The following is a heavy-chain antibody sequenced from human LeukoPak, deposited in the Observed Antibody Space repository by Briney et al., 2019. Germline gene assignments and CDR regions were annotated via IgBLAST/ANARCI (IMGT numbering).Heavy chain of an antibody. V-gene: IGHV1-69*13. CDR3: ARDSGFSYDDAFDI. Sequence: ASVKVSCKAPGGTFSSYAVSWVRQAPGQGLEWMGGFIPIFGTASYAQKFQGRVTITVDETTSTAYMELSSLRSEDTAVYYCARDSGFSYDDAFDIWGQGTMVTVSS. D-gene: IGHD5-18*01. CDR2: FIPIFGTA. CDR1: GGTFSSYA. J-gene: IGHJ3*02.